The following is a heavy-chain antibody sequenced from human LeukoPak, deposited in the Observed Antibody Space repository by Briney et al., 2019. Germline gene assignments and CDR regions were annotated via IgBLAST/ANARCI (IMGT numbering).Heavy chain of an antibody. J-gene: IGHJ4*02. V-gene: IGHV1-24*01. CDR3: ARRLD. D-gene: IGHD6-19*01. CDR1: GYTLTELS. Sequence: GASVKVPCKVSGYTLTELSMHWVRQAPGKGLEWMGGFDPEDGETIYAQKFQGRVTMTRNTSISTAYMELSSLRSEDTAVYYCARRLDWGQGTLVTVSS. CDR2: FDPEDGET.